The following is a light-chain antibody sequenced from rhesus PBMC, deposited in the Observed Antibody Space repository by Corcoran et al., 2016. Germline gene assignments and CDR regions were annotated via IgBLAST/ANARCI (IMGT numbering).Light chain of an antibody. CDR2: AAS. CDR3: RQGSSFPLT. Sequence: DIQMTQSPSSLSASVGDRVTITCQASQGISNNVAWYQQKPGKVPKLLIYAASPLQRGGPSRFSGGAAGTDFTLTISRLQPEDFAAYFWRQGSSFPLTFGGGTKVEIK. J-gene: IGKJ4*01. V-gene: IGKV1S13*01. CDR1: QGISNN.